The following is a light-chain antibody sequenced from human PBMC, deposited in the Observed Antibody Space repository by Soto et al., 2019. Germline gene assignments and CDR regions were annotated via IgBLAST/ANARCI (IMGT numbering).Light chain of an antibody. Sequence: QSALTQPASVSGSPGQSITISCTGTSSDVGGYNYVSWYQQHPGKAPKLMIYDVSNRPSGVSNRFSGSKSGNTASLTISGLQAEDEADYYCSSYAGTNKLVFGGGTKVTVL. V-gene: IGLV2-14*01. CDR3: SSYAGTNKLV. CDR2: DVS. CDR1: SSDVGGYNY. J-gene: IGLJ3*02.